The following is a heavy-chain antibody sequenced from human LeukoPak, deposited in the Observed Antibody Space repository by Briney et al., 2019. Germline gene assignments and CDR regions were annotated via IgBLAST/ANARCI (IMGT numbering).Heavy chain of an antibody. D-gene: IGHD4-17*01. Sequence: TGGSLRLSCATSEFTFSNYGMSWVRQAPGKGLEWVSSISGSGDSTQYADSVQGRFAVSRDNSNNTLYLQMNSLRVEDTAMYFCARDPNGDYIGTFDMWGRGTMVSVSS. J-gene: IGHJ3*02. CDR2: ISGSGDST. CDR1: EFTFSNYG. V-gene: IGHV3-23*01. CDR3: ARDPNGDYIGTFDM.